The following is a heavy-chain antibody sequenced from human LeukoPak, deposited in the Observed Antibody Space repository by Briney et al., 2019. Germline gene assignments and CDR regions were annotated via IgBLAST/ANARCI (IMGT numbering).Heavy chain of an antibody. Sequence: PGGSLRLSCAASGFTFSSYGMHWVRQAPGKGLEWVAVISYDGSNKYYADSVKGRFTISRDNSKNTLYLQMNSLRAEDTAVYYCAKDHSSGWYSEPYFDYWGQGPLVTVSS. CDR3: AKDHSSGWYSEPYFDY. D-gene: IGHD6-19*01. V-gene: IGHV3-30*18. J-gene: IGHJ4*02. CDR1: GFTFSSYG. CDR2: ISYDGSNK.